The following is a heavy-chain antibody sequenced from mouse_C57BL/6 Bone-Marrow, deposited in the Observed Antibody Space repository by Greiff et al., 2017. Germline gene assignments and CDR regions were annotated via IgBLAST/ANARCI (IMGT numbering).Heavy chain of an antibody. Sequence: QVQLQQPGAELVKPGASVKVSCKASGYTFTSYWMHWVKQRPGQGLEWIGRIHPSDSDTTYNQKFKGKATLTVDKSSSTAYMRLRSLTSEDSAVYYCATKIPYGVNAMDYGGQGTAVTVSA. CDR3: ATKIPYGVNAMDY. J-gene: IGHJ4*01. CDR2: IHPSDSDT. D-gene: IGHD1-1*02. V-gene: IGHV1-74*01. CDR1: GYTFTSYW.